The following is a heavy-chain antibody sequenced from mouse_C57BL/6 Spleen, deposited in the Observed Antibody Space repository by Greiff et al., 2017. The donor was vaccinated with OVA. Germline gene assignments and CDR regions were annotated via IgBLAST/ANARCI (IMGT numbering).Heavy chain of an antibody. Sequence: VKLMESGAELVKPGASVKISCKASGYAFSSYWMNWVKQRPGKGLEWIGQIYPGDGDTNYNGQFKGKATLTADKSSSTAYMQLSSLTSEDSAVYFCAREPSLGRGGFDYWGQGTTLTVSS. D-gene: IGHD4-1*01. V-gene: IGHV1-80*01. J-gene: IGHJ2*01. CDR2: IYPGDGDT. CDR1: GYAFSSYW. CDR3: AREPSLGRGGFDY.